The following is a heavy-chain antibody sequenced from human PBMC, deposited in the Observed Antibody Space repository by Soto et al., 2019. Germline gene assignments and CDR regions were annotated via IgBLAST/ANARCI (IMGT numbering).Heavy chain of an antibody. CDR1: PDSISSSGYY. D-gene: IGHD3-22*01. V-gene: IGHV4-39*01. CDR3: VRHEVAVSGAYNMDV. J-gene: IGHJ6*02. CDR2: IYYNGTT. Sequence: PSETLSLTCTVSPDSISSSGYYWGWIRQTPGKGLEWIGSIYYNGTTYYNPSLKSRVFISVDTSKDQFSLRLKSVTVADTATFYCVRHEVAVSGAYNMDVWGRATTVTVSS.